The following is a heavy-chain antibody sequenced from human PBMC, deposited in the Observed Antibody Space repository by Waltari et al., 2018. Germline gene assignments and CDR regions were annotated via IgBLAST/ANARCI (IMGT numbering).Heavy chain of an antibody. V-gene: IGHV4-4*02. CDR3: AARYSSGWYSTLY. J-gene: IGHJ4*02. CDR2: SYLSGST. Sequence: QVQLQESGPGLVKPSGTLSPTCAVSGGYTSSSNWWSWFRQPPGKGLEWNGGSYLSGSTNYNPSLKSRVTISVDKSKNQFSLKLSSVTAADTAVYYCAARYSSGWYSTLYWGQGTLVTVSS. CDR1: GGYTSSSNW. D-gene: IGHD6-19*01.